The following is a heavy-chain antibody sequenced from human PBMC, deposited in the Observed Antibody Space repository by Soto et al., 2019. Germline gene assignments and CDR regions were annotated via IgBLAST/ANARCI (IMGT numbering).Heavy chain of an antibody. CDR2: IYPGDSDT. J-gene: IGHJ6*02. V-gene: IGHV5-51*01. Sequence: PGESLKISCQGSGYSFTTYWIAWVRQMPGKGLEWMGIIYPGDSDTRYSPSFQGQVTMSADKSISTAYLQWSSLKAPDTAIYYCAIHNGTTTGMDVWGQGTKVTVSS. CDR1: GYSFTTYW. D-gene: IGHD1-7*01. CDR3: AIHNGTTTGMDV.